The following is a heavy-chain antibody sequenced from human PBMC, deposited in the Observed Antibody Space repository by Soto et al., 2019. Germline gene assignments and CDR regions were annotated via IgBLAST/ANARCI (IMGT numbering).Heavy chain of an antibody. D-gene: IGHD3-22*01. CDR2: IYYSGST. CDR1: GGSISSGDYC. V-gene: IGHV4-30-4*01. J-gene: IGHJ4*02. CDR3: ARGSAFYDTKVFDY. Sequence: SETLSLTCTVSGGSISSGDYCWSWIRQSPGKGLEWIGYIYYSGSTYYNPSLKSRISISVDTSKSQFSLKLSSVTAADTAVYYCARGSAFYDTKVFDYRGQGTLVTVSS.